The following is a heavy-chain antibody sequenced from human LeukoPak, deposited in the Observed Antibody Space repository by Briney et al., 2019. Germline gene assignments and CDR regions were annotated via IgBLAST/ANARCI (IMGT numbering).Heavy chain of an antibody. CDR2: ISWNSGSI. V-gene: IGHV3-9*01. CDR1: GFTFSSYA. D-gene: IGHD6-13*01. CDR3: AKDIFTGIAAAGAIDY. Sequence: GGSLRHSCAASGFTFSSYAMHWVRQAPGKGLEWVSGISWNSGSIGYADSVKGRFTISRDNAKNSLYLQMNSLRAEDTALYYCAKDIFTGIAAAGAIDYWGQGTLVTVSS. J-gene: IGHJ4*02.